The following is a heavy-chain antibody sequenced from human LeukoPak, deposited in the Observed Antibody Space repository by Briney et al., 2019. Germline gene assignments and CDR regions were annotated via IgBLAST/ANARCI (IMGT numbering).Heavy chain of an antibody. CDR2: ISVYNGNT. D-gene: IGHD2-2*01. V-gene: IGHV1-18*01. CDR3: ARDPCSSTSCYSWYFDL. J-gene: IGHJ2*01. Sequence: VASVKVSCKASGYTFTSNAISWGRQAPGQGLEWRGWISVYNGNTNYAQKLQGRLTMTTDTSTSTAYMELRSLRSDDTAIYYCARDPCSSTSCYSWYFDLWGRGTLVTVSS. CDR1: GYTFTSNA.